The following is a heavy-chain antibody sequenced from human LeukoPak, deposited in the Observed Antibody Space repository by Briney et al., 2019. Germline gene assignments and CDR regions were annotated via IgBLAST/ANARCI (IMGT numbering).Heavy chain of an antibody. J-gene: IGHJ4*02. CDR3: ARDLLNEGNPLDY. V-gene: IGHV4-30-4*01. CDR1: GGSISSGDYY. CDR2: IYYSGST. Sequence: PSETLSLTCTVSGGSISSGDYYWSWIRQPPGKGLEWIGYIYYSGSTYYNPSLKSRVTISVDTSKNQFSLKLSSVTAADTAVYYCARDLLNEGNPLDYWGQGTLVTVSS. D-gene: IGHD4-23*01.